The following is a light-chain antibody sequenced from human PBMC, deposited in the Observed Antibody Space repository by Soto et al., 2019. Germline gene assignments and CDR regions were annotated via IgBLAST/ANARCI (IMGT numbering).Light chain of an antibody. CDR1: RDDIGAYDY. Sequence: QSVLTQPASVSGSPGQSITISCAGTRDDIGAYDYVSWYQQHPGNAPKLLVYEVNNRPSGVSSRFSGSKSGNTASLTISGLQAEDEAAHFCGSYTGNIYVFGNGTKVTVL. CDR2: EVN. V-gene: IGLV2-14*01. J-gene: IGLJ1*01. CDR3: GSYTGNIYV.